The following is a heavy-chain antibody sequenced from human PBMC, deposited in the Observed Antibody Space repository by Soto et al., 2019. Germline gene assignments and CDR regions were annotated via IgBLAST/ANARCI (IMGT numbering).Heavy chain of an antibody. D-gene: IGHD6-19*01. V-gene: IGHV3-23*01. CDR2: ISGSGGST. Sequence: EVQLLESGGGLVQPGGSLRLSCAASGFTFSSYAMSWVRQAPGKGLEWVSAISGSGGSTYYADSGKGRFTICRDNSKNTLYLQMTSLRAEDTAVYYCARRSSGWYFDYWGQGTLVTVSS. CDR3: ARRSSGWYFDY. CDR1: GFTFSSYA. J-gene: IGHJ4*02.